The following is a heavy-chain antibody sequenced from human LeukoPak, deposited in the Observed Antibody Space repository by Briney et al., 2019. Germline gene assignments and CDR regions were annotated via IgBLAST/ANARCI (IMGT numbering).Heavy chain of an antibody. J-gene: IGHJ4*02. Sequence: ASVKVSCKASGYTFTGYYLHWVRLAPGQGLEWMGWINANSGGTVYPQKFQGRVTMTRDTSINTAYMELSRLRSDDTAVYYCARVGSPGIATWVYWGQGTLVTVSS. CDR1: GYTFTGYY. D-gene: IGHD3-3*01. V-gene: IGHV1-2*02. CDR2: INANSGGT. CDR3: ARVGSPGIATWVY.